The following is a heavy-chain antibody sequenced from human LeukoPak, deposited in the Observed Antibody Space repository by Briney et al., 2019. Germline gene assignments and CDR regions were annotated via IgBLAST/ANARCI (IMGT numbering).Heavy chain of an antibody. V-gene: IGHV5-51*01. D-gene: IGHD1-20*01. CDR1: GYSFTSHW. CDR2: IYPGDSDT. Sequence: GESLKISCKASGYSFTSHWIGWVRQMPGKGLEWMGIIYPGDSDTRYSPSFQGQVTISADRFISALFLQWSSLKASDTAMYYCARWLITETTGAFDIWGQGTRVTVSS. CDR3: ARWLITETTGAFDI. J-gene: IGHJ3*02.